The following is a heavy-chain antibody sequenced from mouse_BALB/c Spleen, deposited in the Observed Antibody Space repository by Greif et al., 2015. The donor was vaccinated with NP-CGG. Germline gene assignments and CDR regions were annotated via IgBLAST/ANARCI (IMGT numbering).Heavy chain of an antibody. Sequence: QVQLKQSGAELAKPGASVKMSCKASGYTFTSYWMHWVKQRPGQGLEWIGYINPSTGYTEYNQKFKDKATLTADKSSSTAYMQLSSLTSEDSAVYYCARDSWAMDYWGQGTSVTVSS. CDR3: ARDSWAMDY. CDR1: GYTFTSYW. CDR2: INPSTGYT. J-gene: IGHJ4*01. V-gene: IGHV1-7*01.